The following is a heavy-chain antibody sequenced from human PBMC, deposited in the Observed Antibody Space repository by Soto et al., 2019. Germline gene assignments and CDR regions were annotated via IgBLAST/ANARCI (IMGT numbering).Heavy chain of an antibody. Sequence: GGSLRLSCAASGFTVSSNYMSWVRQAPGKGLEWVSVIYSGGSTYYADSVKGRFTISRDNSKNTLYLQMNSLRAEDTAVYYCAREIKGDNAYCSSTSCYDYYYYYMDVWGKGTTVTVSS. CDR3: AREIKGDNAYCSSTSCYDYYYYYMDV. CDR1: GFTVSSNY. CDR2: IYSGGST. J-gene: IGHJ6*03. D-gene: IGHD2-2*01. V-gene: IGHV3-66*01.